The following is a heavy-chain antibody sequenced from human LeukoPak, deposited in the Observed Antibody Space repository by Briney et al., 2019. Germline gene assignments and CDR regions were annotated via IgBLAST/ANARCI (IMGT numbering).Heavy chain of an antibody. CDR3: AKTDGYNYHTDY. J-gene: IGHJ4*02. Sequence: PGGSLRLSCAASGFTFSNAWMSWVRQAPGKGLEWVAVISYDGSNKYYADSVKGRFTISRDNSKNTLYLQMNSLRAEDTAVYYCAKTDGYNYHTDYWGQGTLVTVSS. V-gene: IGHV3-30*18. D-gene: IGHD5-24*01. CDR1: GFTFSNAW. CDR2: ISYDGSNK.